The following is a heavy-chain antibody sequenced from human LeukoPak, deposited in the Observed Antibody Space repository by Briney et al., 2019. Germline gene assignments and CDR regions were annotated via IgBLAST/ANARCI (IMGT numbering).Heavy chain of an antibody. V-gene: IGHV1-2*02. CDR1: GYTFTGYY. CDR3: ARDLPRRGIFGVVIVFDY. D-gene: IGHD3-3*01. CDR2: INPNSGGT. J-gene: IGHJ4*02. Sequence: ASVKVSCKASGYTFTGYYMHWVRQAPGQGLEWMGWINPNSGGTNYAQKFQGRVTMTRDTSISTAYMELSRLRSDDTAVYYCARDLPRRGIFGVVIVFDYWGQGTLVTVSS.